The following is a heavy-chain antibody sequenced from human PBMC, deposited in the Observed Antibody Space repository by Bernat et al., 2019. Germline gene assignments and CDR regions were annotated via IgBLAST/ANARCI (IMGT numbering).Heavy chain of an antibody. CDR1: GGSISSSSYY. CDR3: ARISGTYYDFWSGYPGGGYYYYGMDV. CDR2: IYYSGST. J-gene: IGHJ6*02. D-gene: IGHD3-3*01. Sequence: QLQLRESGPGLVKPSETLSLTCTVSGGSISSSSYYWGWIRQPPGKGLEWIGSIYYSGSTYYNPSLKSRVTISVDTSKNQFSLKLSSVTAADTAVYYCARISGTYYDFWSGYPGGGYYYYGMDVWGQGTTVTVSS. V-gene: IGHV4-39*01.